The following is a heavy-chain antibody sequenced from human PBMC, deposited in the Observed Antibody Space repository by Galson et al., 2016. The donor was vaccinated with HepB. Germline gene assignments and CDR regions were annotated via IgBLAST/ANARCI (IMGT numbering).Heavy chain of an antibody. CDR3: ARGLEWGLPNNWFDA. D-gene: IGHD1-26*01. J-gene: IGHJ5*02. CDR2: INIDGGST. CDR1: GITFSNYW. Sequence: SLRLSCAASGITFSNYWMHWVRQAPGKGLVWVSRINIDGGSTNYADSVKGRFTISRDNAKNSLYLQMNSLRDEDTAIYYCARGLEWGLPNNWFDAWGQGTLFTVSS. V-gene: IGHV3-74*01.